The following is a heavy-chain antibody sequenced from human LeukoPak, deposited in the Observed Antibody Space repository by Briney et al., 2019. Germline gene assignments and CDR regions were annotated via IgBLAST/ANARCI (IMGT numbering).Heavy chain of an antibody. J-gene: IGHJ4*02. V-gene: IGHV3-7*01. Sequence: GGSLRLSCGVSGFTFGTYWMSWVRQAPGKGLEWVANIKEDGSEKYYVDSVKGRFTISRDNAKKSLYLQMNSLRVEDTALYYCVRAYGDYWGQGTLVTVSS. CDR1: GFTFGTYW. D-gene: IGHD3-16*01. CDR3: VRAYGDY. CDR2: IKEDGSEK.